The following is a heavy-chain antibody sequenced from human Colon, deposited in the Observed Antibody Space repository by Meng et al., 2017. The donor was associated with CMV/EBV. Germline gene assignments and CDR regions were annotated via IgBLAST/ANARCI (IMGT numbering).Heavy chain of an antibody. CDR3: ARWTGWFDP. D-gene: IGHD3/OR15-3a*01. J-gene: IGHJ5*02. V-gene: IGHV3-30*03. Sequence: LRISCAAFGFTLSNSGIHWVRQAPGKGLEWLALISHEGSEDYYADSVKGRFTMSRDNSKNTVHLQMNSLRPDDTAVYYCARWTGWFDPWGQGTLVTVSS. CDR1: GFTLSNSG. CDR2: ISHEGSED.